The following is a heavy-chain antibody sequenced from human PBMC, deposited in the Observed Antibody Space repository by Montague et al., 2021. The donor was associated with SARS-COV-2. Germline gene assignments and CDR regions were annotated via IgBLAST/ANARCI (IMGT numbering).Heavy chain of an antibody. D-gene: IGHD2-2*01. CDR1: GGSITSSSYY. Sequence: SETLSLTCTVSGGSITSSSYYWGWIRQPPGKGLDWIVCIYYSGSTYYNPSLKIRVTISVDTSKDQFSLKLSSVTAADTAVYYCARHYGVVVPAAVYYYYGTDVWGQGTTVTVSS. J-gene: IGHJ6*02. CDR2: IYYSGST. V-gene: IGHV4-39*01. CDR3: ARHYGVVVPAAVYYYYGTDV.